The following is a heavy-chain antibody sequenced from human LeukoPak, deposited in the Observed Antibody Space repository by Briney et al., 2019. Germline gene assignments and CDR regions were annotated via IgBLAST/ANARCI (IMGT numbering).Heavy chain of an antibody. V-gene: IGHV3-21*01. D-gene: IGHD6-13*01. CDR3: ARDRGAAAGTVSLDY. J-gene: IGHJ4*02. Sequence: GGSLRLSCAASGFAFRTYSMIWVRQAPGKGLEWVSSITSSSEYIYYADSVRGRFTISRDDAKNSLYLQMNSLRVEDTAVYYCARDRGAAAGTVSLDYWGQGTLVTVSS. CDR1: GFAFRTYS. CDR2: ITSSSEYI.